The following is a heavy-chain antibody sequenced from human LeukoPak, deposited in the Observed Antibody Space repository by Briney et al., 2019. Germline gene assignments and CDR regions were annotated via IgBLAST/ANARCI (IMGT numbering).Heavy chain of an antibody. CDR2: IYYSGST. Sequence: SETLSLTCTVSGGSISSYYWSWIRQPPGKGLEWIGYIYYSGSTNYNPSLKSRVTISVDTSKNQFSLKLSSVTAADTAVYYCARGGGSYSASDFDYWGQGTLVTVSS. V-gene: IGHV4-59*01. J-gene: IGHJ4*02. CDR1: GGSISSYY. D-gene: IGHD1-26*01. CDR3: ARGGGSYSASDFDY.